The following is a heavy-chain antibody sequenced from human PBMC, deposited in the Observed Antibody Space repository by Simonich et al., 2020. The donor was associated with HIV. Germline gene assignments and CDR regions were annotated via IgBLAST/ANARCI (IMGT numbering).Heavy chain of an antibody. J-gene: IGHJ4*02. CDR2: IYLSGST. Sequence: QVQLQESGPGLVKPSETLSLTCAVSGYSISSGYYWGWIRQPPGKGLEWIGSIYLSGSTNYNPSLKSRVTISEDTSKNQFSLKMSSLTAADTAVYYCYGDYGEYYFDHWSQGTLVTVSS. D-gene: IGHD4-17*01. CDR3: YGDYGEYYFDH. V-gene: IGHV4-38-2*01. CDR1: GYSISSGYY.